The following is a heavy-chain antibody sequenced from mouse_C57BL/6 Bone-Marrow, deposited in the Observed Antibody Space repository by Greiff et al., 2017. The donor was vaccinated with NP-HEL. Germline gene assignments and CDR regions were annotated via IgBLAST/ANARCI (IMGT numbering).Heavy chain of an antibody. CDR1: GFSLTSYG. J-gene: IGHJ2*01. D-gene: IGHD1-1*01. CDR3: AKGGYGSSYAFFDY. CDR2: IWGDGGT. V-gene: IGHV2-3*01. Sequence: QVQLQQSGPGLVAPSQSLSITCTVSGFSLTSYGVSWVRQPPGKGLEWLGVIWGDGGTNYHSALISRLSIRKDNSKSQVFLKLNSLKTDDTATYYCAKGGYGSSYAFFDYWGKGTTLTVSS.